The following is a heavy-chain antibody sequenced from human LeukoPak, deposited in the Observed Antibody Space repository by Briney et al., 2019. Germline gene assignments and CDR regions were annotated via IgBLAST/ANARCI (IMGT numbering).Heavy chain of an antibody. CDR2: INPNSGGT. CDR1: GYTFTGYY. J-gene: IGHJ4*02. CDR3: AIWYYYDSSGPCLPGIDY. D-gene: IGHD3-22*01. V-gene: IGHV1-2*02. Sequence: GASVKVSCKASGYTFTGYYMHWVRQAPGQGLEWMGWINPNSGGTNYAQKFQGRVTMTRDTSISTAYMELSRLRSDDTAVYYCAIWYYYDSSGPCLPGIDYWGQGTLVTVSS.